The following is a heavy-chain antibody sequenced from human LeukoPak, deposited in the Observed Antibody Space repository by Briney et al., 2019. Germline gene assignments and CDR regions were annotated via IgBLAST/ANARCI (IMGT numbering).Heavy chain of an antibody. D-gene: IGHD1-1*01. V-gene: IGHV3-7*01. CDR2: IKQDESEK. Sequence: GGSLRLSCAASGFTFSSYWMSWVRQAPGKGLEWAANIKQDESEKYYVDSLKGRFTISRDNAKNSLYLQMNSLRAEDTAVYYCARDKIEGPTKLDCWGQGILVTVSS. CDR1: GFTFSSYW. J-gene: IGHJ4*02. CDR3: ARDKIEGPTKLDC.